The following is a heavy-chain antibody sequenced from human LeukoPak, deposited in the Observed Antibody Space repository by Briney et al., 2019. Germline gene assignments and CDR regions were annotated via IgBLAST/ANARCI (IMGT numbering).Heavy chain of an antibody. D-gene: IGHD3-3*02. CDR3: ARGHISRGKGFRYGNWFDP. V-gene: IGHV4-39*07. CDR2: IYYSGST. Sequence: KPSETLSLTCTVSGGSISSSSYYWGWIRQPPGKGLEWIGSIYYSGSTYYNPSLKSRVTISVDTSKNQFSLKLSSVTAADTAVYYCARGHISRGKGFRYGNWFDPWGQGTLVTVSS. CDR1: GGSISSSSYY. J-gene: IGHJ5*02.